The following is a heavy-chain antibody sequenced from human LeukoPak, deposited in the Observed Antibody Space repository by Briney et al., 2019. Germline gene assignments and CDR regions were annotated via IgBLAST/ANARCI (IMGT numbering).Heavy chain of an antibody. J-gene: IGHJ3*02. CDR1: GFTFSNAW. CDR3: ARAPGREDAFDI. CDR2: FRGNSNST. Sequence: GGSLRLSCAASGFTFSNAWMSWVRQAPGKGLEWVSTFRGNSNSTYYADTVKGRFTISRDNAKNSLYLQMNSLRAEDTAVYYCARAPGREDAFDIWGQGTMVTVSS. V-gene: IGHV3-21*01.